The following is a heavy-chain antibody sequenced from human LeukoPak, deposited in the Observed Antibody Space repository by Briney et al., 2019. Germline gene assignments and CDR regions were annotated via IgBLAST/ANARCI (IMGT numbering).Heavy chain of an antibody. J-gene: IGHJ4*02. CDR3: AGDSGATIDY. D-gene: IGHD5-24*01. CDR2: IYYSGST. CDR1: GGSISSYY. V-gene: IGHV4-59*01. Sequence: PSETLSLTCTVSGGSISSYYWSWIRQPPGKGLEWIGYIYYSGSTNYNPSLKSRVTISVDTSKNQFSLKLTSVTAADTAVYYCAGDSGATIDYWGQGTLVTVSS.